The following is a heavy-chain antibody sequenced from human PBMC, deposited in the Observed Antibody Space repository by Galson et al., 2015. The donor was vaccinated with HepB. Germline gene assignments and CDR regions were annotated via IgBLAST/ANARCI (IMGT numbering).Heavy chain of an antibody. CDR1: GYSFSNYG. CDR2: ISVYNGKT. D-gene: IGHD1-7*01. V-gene: IGHV1-18*04. J-gene: IGHJ4*02. CDR3: ARDYDADAVTGTTSVGVGY. Sequence: SVKVSCKASGYSFSNYGINWVRQAPGQGLEWMGWISVYNGKTNYAQKFQGRVTMTTDTSTRNAYMELRSLRSDDTAVYYCARDYDADAVTGTTSVGVGYWGQGTLVTVSS.